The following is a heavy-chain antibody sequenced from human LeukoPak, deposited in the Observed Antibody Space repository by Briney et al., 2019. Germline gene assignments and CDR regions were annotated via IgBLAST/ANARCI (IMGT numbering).Heavy chain of an antibody. CDR1: GGTFNNSA. Sequence: GASVKVSCKTSGGTFNNSAISWVRQAPGQGLEWLGGIMPLFGTAGYAQKFQGRVTITKDESTRTVYLELTSLTSDDTAVYYCAKSRSYSYYDFWSGYLVYFDYWGQGTLVTVSS. V-gene: IGHV1-69*05. CDR3: AKSRSYSYYDFWSGYLVYFDY. J-gene: IGHJ4*02. D-gene: IGHD3-3*01. CDR2: IMPLFGTA.